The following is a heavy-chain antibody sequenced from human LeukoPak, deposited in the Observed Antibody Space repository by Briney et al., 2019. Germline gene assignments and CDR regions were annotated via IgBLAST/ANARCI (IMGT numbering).Heavy chain of an antibody. CDR2: ISGSGGST. D-gene: IGHD6-25*01. Sequence: PGGSLRLSCAASGFTFSSYAMSWVRQAPGKGLEWVSAISGSGGSTYYADSVKGRFTISRDNSKNTLYLQMNSLRAEDTAVYYCAKDGAAGGYYYGMDVWGQGTTVTVSS. CDR3: AKDGAAGGYYYGMDV. CDR1: GFTFSSYA. J-gene: IGHJ6*02. V-gene: IGHV3-23*01.